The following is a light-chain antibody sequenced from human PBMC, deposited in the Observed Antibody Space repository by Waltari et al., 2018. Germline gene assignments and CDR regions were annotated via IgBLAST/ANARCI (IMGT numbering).Light chain of an antibody. CDR3: VLYMGLGISV. Sequence: QTVVTQEPSFSVSPGGTVTLTCGLRSGSVPTTHYPSWYQQTPGQAPRTLIYSTYTRSSGVPDRFSGSILGNKAALTITGAQADDECVYYCVLYMGLGISVFGGGTKLTVL. CDR2: STY. J-gene: IGLJ3*02. V-gene: IGLV8-61*01. CDR1: SGSVPTTHY.